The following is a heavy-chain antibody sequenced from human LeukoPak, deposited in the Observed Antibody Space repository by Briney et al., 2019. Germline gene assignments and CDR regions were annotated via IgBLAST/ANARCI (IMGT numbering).Heavy chain of an antibody. J-gene: IGHJ4*02. CDR1: GYTFTRNG. CDR3: ARESHYDILTGYIDY. Sequence: ASVKVSCKASGYTFTRNGISWVRQAPGQGLEWMGWISGYNGNTKYAQKFQGRVTMTTDTSTSTAYMELRSLRSDDTAVYYCARESHYDILTGYIDYWGQGTLVTVSS. V-gene: IGHV1-18*01. D-gene: IGHD3-9*01. CDR2: ISGYNGNT.